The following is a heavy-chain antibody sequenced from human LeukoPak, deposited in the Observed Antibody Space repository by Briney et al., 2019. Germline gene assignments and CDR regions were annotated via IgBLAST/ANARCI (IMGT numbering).Heavy chain of an antibody. CDR3: AKESTMIVVVIDY. CDR1: EFTFSSYV. CDR2: ISGSGGST. V-gene: IGHV3-23*01. J-gene: IGHJ4*02. Sequence: GGSLRLSCAASEFTFSSYVMAWVRQAPGKGLEWVSAISGSGGSTYYADSVKGRFTISRDNSKNTLYLQMNSLRAEDTAVYYCAKESTMIVVVIDYWGQGTLVTVSS. D-gene: IGHD3-22*01.